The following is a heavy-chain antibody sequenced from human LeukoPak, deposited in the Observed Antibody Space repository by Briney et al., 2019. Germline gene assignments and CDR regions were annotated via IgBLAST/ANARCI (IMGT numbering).Heavy chain of an antibody. CDR3: ARTTVATQFDY. D-gene: IGHD4-23*01. J-gene: IGHJ4*02. CDR2: IYYSGST. Sequence: SETLSLTCTVSGGSISSSSSYWGWILQPPGKGLEWIGTIYYSGSTYYNASLKSRVTTSADTSKNQFSLKLSSVTAADTAVYYCARTTVATQFDYWGQGTLVTVSS. CDR1: GGSISSSSSY. V-gene: IGHV4-39*01.